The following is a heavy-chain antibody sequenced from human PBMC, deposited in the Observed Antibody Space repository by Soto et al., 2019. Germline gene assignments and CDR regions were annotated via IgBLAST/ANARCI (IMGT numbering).Heavy chain of an antibody. Sequence: QVQLQQWGAGLLKPSETLSLTCAVYGGSFSGYYWSWIRQPPGKGLEGIGEINHSGSTNYNPPLKSRVTTSVDTYTNQFYLTLSYVTAGDTAVYYCAERGYSYGHRGSWGQGTLVTVSS. D-gene: IGHD5-18*01. CDR3: AERGYSYGHRGS. J-gene: IGHJ4*02. CDR2: INHSGST. V-gene: IGHV4-34*01. CDR1: GGSFSGYY.